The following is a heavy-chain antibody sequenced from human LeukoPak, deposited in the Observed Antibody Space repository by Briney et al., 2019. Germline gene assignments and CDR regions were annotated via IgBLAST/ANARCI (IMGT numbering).Heavy chain of an antibody. CDR3: AKDPCGTGYFDY. Sequence: GGSLRLSCAASGFTFSSHALSWARQAPGKGLEWVSSLSGSGYNTYYADSVKGRFTISRDNSKKTVLLQMNSLIAEDTAAYYCAKDPCGTGYFDYWGQGTLVTVSS. D-gene: IGHD6-13*01. J-gene: IGHJ4*02. CDR2: LSGSGYNT. V-gene: IGHV3-23*01. CDR1: GFTFSSHA.